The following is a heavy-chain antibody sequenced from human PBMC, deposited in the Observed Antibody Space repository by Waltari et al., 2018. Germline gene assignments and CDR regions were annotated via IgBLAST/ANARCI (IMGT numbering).Heavy chain of an antibody. V-gene: IGHV1-2*02. D-gene: IGHD4-17*01. CDR1: GYTFTGYY. CDR2: INPNSGGT. Sequence: QVQLVQSGAEVKKPGASVKVSCKASGYTFTGYYMHWVRQAPGQGLEWMGWINPNSGGTNYAQKFQGRVTMTRDTSISTAYMELSRLRSDDTAVYYCARELGSDYGDYRGLDYWGQGTLVTVSS. CDR3: ARELGSDYGDYRGLDY. J-gene: IGHJ4*02.